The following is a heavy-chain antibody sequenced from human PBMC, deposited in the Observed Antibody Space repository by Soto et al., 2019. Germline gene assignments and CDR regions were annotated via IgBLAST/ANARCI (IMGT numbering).Heavy chain of an antibody. CDR1: AIIFSNYA. J-gene: IGHJ5*02. CDR2: ISGSGGNT. V-gene: IGHV3-23*01. Sequence: EVQLLESGGGLVQPGGSLRLSCAASAIIFSNYAMSWIRQAPGKGLEWVSGISGSGGNTYYTDSVKGRFIISRDNSKSTLFLQMNSLRADDTAVYFCAKCASVTGNCWFDPWGQGTLVTVSS. CDR3: AKCASVTGNCWFDP. D-gene: IGHD6-19*01.